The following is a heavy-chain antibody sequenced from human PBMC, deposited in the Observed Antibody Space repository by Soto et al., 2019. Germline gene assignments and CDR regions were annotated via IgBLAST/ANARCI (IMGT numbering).Heavy chain of an antibody. CDR2: ISSSSTST. J-gene: IGHJ3*02. D-gene: IGHD4-17*01. Sequence: EVQLVESGGGLVKPGGSLRLSCAASGFTFSSYSMNWFRQAPGKGLEWVSSISSSSTSTYYADSVKGRFTISRDNAENSLYLQMNSLRAEDTAVYYCATDRAVTTDAFDIWGQGTMVTVSS. CDR1: GFTFSSYS. V-gene: IGHV3-21*01. CDR3: ATDRAVTTDAFDI.